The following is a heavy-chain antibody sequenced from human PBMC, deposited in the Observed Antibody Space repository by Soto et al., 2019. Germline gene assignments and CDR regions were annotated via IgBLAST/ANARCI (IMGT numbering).Heavy chain of an antibody. J-gene: IGHJ5*02. CDR3: ARHRARNWFDP. CDR2: IYYSGST. D-gene: IGHD6-6*01. Sequence: KPSEPLSLTCIVSGGSISSSSYYWGWIRQPPGKGLEWIGSIYYSGSTYYNPSLKSRVTISVDTSKNQFSLKLSSVTAADTAVFYCARHRARNWFDPWGQGTLVTVS. CDR1: GGSISSSSYY. V-gene: IGHV4-39*01.